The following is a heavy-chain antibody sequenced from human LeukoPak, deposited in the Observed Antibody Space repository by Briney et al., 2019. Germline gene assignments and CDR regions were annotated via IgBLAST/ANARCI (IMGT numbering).Heavy chain of an antibody. V-gene: IGHV4-4*07. CDR3: ARVHVGYSGYDVRDYMDV. Sequence: SETLSLTCTVSGGSISSYYWSWIRQPAGKGLEWIGRIYTSGSTNYNPSLKSRVTMSVDTSKNQFSLKLSSVTAADTAVYHCARVHVGYSGYDVRDYMDVWGKGTTLTVSS. CDR2: IYTSGST. D-gene: IGHD5-12*01. CDR1: GGSISSYY. J-gene: IGHJ6*03.